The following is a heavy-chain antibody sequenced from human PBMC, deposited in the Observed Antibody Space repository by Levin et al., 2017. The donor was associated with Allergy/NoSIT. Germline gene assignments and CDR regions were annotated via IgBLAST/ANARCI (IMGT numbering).Heavy chain of an antibody. J-gene: IGHJ4*02. Sequence: GESLKISCAASGFTFSDYYMSWIRQAPGKGLEWVSYISSSGSTIYYADSVKGRFTISRDNAKNSLYLQMNSLRAEDTAVYYCARLRVPYGRLDYWGQGTLVTVSS. V-gene: IGHV3-11*01. D-gene: IGHD3-10*01. CDR3: ARLRVPYGRLDY. CDR2: ISSSGSTI. CDR1: GFTFSDYY.